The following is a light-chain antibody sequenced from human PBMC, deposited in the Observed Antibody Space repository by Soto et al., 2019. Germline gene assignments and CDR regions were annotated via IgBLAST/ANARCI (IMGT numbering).Light chain of an antibody. Sequence: MTQSPSSVSSGERATLSCRASQSVSSNLAWYQQKPGQAPRLLIYGASTRATGIPARFSGSGSGTEFTLTISSLQSEDFALYYCQQYDDWRTFGQGPKVDI. CDR2: GAS. CDR3: QQYDDWRT. V-gene: IGKV3-15*01. J-gene: IGKJ1*01. CDR1: QSVSSN.